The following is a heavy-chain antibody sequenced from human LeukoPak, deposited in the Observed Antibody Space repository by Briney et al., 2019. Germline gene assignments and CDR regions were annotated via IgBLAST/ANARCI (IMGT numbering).Heavy chain of an antibody. CDR2: IDEGGGNA. V-gene: IGHV3-74*03. J-gene: IGHJ4*02. CDR3: IRDEALWRLDY. Sequence: PGGSLRLSCAASGFTFRNHWMHWVRQAPGKGLVWVSRIDEGGGNAMYADSVKGRFSISRDNAKNTVSLQMNSLRAEDTGVYFCIRDEALWRLDYWGQGTLVTVSS. CDR1: GFTFRNHW. D-gene: IGHD2-21*01.